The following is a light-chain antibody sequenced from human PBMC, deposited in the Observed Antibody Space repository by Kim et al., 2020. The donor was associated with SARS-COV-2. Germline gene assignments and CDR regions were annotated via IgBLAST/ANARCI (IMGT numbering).Light chain of an antibody. CDR2: RDN. CDR1: SSNIGNNF. J-gene: IGLJ2*01. CDR3: AAWDDSLRSVV. Sequence: GQRVTNSCSGSSSNIGNNFVNWYQQLPGTAPTFLIYRDNERPSGVPDRFSGSKSGTSASLAISGLRSEDEADYYCAAWDDSLRSVVFGGGTQLTVL. V-gene: IGLV1-47*01.